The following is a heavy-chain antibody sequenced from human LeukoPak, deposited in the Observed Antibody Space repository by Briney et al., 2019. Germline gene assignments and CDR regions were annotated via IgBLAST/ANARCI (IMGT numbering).Heavy chain of an antibody. CDR2: INHSGST. J-gene: IGHJ4*02. CDR1: GGSFSGYY. CDR3: GGAFWGLLFGC. D-gene: IGHD3-16*01. V-gene: IGHV4-34*01. Sequence: SETLSLTCAVYGGSFSGYYWSWIRQPPGKGLEWIGEINHSGSTNYNPSLKSRVTISVDTSKNQFSLKLSSVTAADTAVYYCGGAFWGLLFGCWGRGTLVAVSS.